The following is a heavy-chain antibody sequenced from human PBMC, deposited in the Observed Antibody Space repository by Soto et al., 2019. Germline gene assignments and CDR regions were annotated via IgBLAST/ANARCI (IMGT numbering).Heavy chain of an antibody. D-gene: IGHD3-10*01. V-gene: IGHV3-33*01. Sequence: QVQLVESGGGVVQPGRSLRLSCAASGFTFSSYGMHWVRQAPGKGLEWVALIWYDGSNKYYADSVKGRFTISRDNSKNILHRVMNSRTAEDAAVYYWWRLCGSGGCAVDYWGQGPLVSVSS. CDR3: WRLCGSGGCAVDY. J-gene: IGHJ4*02. CDR2: IWYDGSNK. CDR1: GFTFSSYG.